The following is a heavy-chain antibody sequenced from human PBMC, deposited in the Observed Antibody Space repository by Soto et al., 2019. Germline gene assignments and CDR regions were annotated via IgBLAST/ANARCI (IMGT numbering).Heavy chain of an antibody. CDR1: GGTFSSYA. CDR3: ARGPERRAYCGGDCYSGWNY. CDR2: IIPIFGTA. V-gene: IGHV1-69*13. J-gene: IGHJ4*02. Sequence: ASVKVSCKASGGTFSSYAISWVRQAPGQGLEWMGGIIPIFGTANYAQKFQGRVTITADESTSTAYMELSSLRSEDTAVYYCARGPERRAYCGGDCYSGWNYWGQGTLVTVSS. D-gene: IGHD2-21*02.